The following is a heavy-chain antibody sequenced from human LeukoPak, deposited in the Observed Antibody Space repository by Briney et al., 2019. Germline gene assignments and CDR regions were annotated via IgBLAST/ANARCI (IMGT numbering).Heavy chain of an antibody. D-gene: IGHD3-10*01. CDR3: ARGDYYDSRTYRFYFEY. CDR2: LSHNGVDK. CDR1: EFTFNNYP. Sequence: GGSLRLSCAASEFTFNNYPMHWVRQAPGKGLEWVTLLSHNGVDKYYADSVKGRFAVSRDNSKNTLFLQMNGLRAEDTAVYFCARGDYYDSRTYRFYFEYWGQGTLVTVSS. V-gene: IGHV3-30*09. J-gene: IGHJ4*02.